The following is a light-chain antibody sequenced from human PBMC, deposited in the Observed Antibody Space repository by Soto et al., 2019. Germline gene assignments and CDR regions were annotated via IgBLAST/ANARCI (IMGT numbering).Light chain of an antibody. J-gene: IGLJ2*01. CDR3: NSYTHNTTLV. Sequence: QSVLAQPASVSGSPGQPITISCTGTSSDVGAYKFVSWYQHHPGRAPKLIIFEVSNRPSGVSSRFSGSRSGNTASLTISRLLPEDEADYYCNSYTHNTTLVFGGGTKVTVL. V-gene: IGLV2-14*01. CDR2: EVS. CDR1: SSDVGAYKF.